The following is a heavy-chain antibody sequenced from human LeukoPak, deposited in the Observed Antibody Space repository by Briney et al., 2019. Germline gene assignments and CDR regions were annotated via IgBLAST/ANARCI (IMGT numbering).Heavy chain of an antibody. J-gene: IGHJ6*02. D-gene: IGHD6-6*01. Sequence: GESLKISCKGSGYNFTSYWIGWVRQMPGKGLEWMGIIYPGESDTRYSPSFQGQVTISADKSISTAYLQWSSLKASDTAMYYCARSGLVSYYYYYGMDVWGQGTTVTVSS. CDR3: ARSGLVSYYYYYGMDV. CDR2: IYPGESDT. CDR1: GYNFTSYW. V-gene: IGHV5-51*01.